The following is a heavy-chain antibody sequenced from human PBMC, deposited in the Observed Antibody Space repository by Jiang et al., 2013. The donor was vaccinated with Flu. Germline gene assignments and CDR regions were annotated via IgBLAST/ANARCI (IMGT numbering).Heavy chain of an antibody. J-gene: IGHJ6*02. CDR3: ARLPNYDFWSGYYTGSAALDV. D-gene: IGHD3-3*01. V-gene: IGHV1-18*01. Sequence: QAPGQGLEWMGWISAYNGNTNYAQKLQGRVTMTTDTSTSTAYMELRSLRSDDTAVYYCARLPNYDFWSGYYTGSAALDVWGQGTTVTVSS. CDR2: ISAYNGNT.